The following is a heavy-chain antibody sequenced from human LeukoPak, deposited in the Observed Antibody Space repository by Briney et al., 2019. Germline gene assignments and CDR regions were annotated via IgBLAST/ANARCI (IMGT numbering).Heavy chain of an antibody. D-gene: IGHD6-13*01. CDR3: ARGVGYSGSWYLYYFDY. J-gene: IGHJ4*02. Sequence: SVKVSCKASGGTFSSYAISWVRQAPGQGLEWMGRIIPILGIANYAQKFQGRVTITADKSTSTAYMELSSLRSEDTAVYYCARGVGYSGSWYLYYFDYWGQGTLVTVSS. CDR1: GGTFSSYA. V-gene: IGHV1-69*04. CDR2: IIPILGIA.